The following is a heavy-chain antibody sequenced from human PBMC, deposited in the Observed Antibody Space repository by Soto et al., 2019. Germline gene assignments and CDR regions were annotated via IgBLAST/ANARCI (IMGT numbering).Heavy chain of an antibody. D-gene: IGHD3-10*01. J-gene: IGHJ6*02. V-gene: IGHV3-30-3*01. CDR3: ARDLTGDYIDYYYYYGMDV. CDR2: ISYDGSNK. CDR1: GFTFSSYA. Sequence: PGGSLRLSCAASGFTFSSYAMHWVRQAPGKGLEWVAVISYDGSNKYYADSVKGRFTISRDNSKNTLYLQMNSLRAEDTAVYYCARDLTGDYIDYYYYYGMDVWGQGTTVTVSS.